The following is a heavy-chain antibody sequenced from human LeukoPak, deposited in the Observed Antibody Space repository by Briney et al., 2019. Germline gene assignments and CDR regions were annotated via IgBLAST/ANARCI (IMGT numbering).Heavy chain of an antibody. Sequence: PSETLSLTCAVYGGSFSGYYWSWIRQPPGKGLEWIGEINHSGSTYYNPSLKSRVTISVDTSKNQFSLKLSSVTAADTAVYYCASDCSGGSCYSGVDYWGQGTLVTVSS. J-gene: IGHJ4*02. V-gene: IGHV4-34*01. CDR1: GGSFSGYY. CDR3: ASDCSGGSCYSGVDY. CDR2: INHSGST. D-gene: IGHD2-15*01.